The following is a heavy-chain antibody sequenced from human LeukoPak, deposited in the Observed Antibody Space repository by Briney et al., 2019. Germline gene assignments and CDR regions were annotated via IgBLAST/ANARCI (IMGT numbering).Heavy chain of an antibody. J-gene: IGHJ4*02. V-gene: IGHV3-74*01. CDR2: IKSDGSST. CDR3: ARADSGYSSGQFDS. D-gene: IGHD6-19*01. Sequence: GGSLRLSCAASGFTFSSYWMHWVRQVPGKGLVWVSRIKSDGSSTSYADSAKGRFTISRDNAKNTLYLQMNSLRVEDTALYYCARADSGYSSGQFDSWGQGTLVTVSS. CDR1: GFTFSSYW.